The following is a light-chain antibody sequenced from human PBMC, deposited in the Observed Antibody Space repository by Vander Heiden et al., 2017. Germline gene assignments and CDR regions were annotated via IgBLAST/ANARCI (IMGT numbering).Light chain of an antibody. J-gene: IGKJ1*01. CDR3: QQYNSYWT. CDR2: DAS. CDR1: QSISGW. V-gene: IGKV1-5*01. Sequence: GDRVTITCRASQSISGWLAWYQQKPRKAPKLLIYDASSLESGVPSRFSGSGSGTEFTLTISSLQPYDFATYYCQQYNSYWTFGQGTMVEIK.